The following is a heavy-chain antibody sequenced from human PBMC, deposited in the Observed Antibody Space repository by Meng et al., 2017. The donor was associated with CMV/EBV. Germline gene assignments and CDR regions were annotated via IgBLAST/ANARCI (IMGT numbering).Heavy chain of an antibody. V-gene: IGHV4-38-2*02. CDR3: ARDGGAWGELYYYCMDV. J-gene: IGHJ6*02. Sequence: LSCTVSGYSISSGYYWGWIRQPPGKGLEWIGSIYHSGSTYSNPSLKSRVTISVDTSKNQFSLKLSSVTAADTAVYYCARDGGAWGELYYYCMDVWGQGTTVTVSS. D-gene: IGHD2-15*01. CDR1: GYSISSGYY. CDR2: IYHSGST.